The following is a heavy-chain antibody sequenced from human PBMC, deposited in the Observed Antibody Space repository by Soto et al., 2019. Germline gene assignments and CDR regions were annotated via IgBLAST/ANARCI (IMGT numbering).Heavy chain of an antibody. CDR1: GFTFSSYA. J-gene: IGHJ2*01. D-gene: IGHD2-15*01. V-gene: IGHV3-23*01. CDR3: AKDVKNGPPLGRSGGTARHWYFDL. CDR2: ISGSGGST. Sequence: EVQLLESGGGLVQPGGSLRLSCAASGFTFSSYAMSWVRQAPGKGLEWVSAISGSGGSTYYADSVKGRFTISRDNSKNTLYLQMNSLRAEDTAVYYCAKDVKNGPPLGRSGGTARHWYFDLWGRGTLVTVSS.